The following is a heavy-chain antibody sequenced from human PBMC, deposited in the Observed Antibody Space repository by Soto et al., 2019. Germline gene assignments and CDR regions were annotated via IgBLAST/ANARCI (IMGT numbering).Heavy chain of an antibody. V-gene: IGHV1-18*04. CDR1: GYTFTTYG. CDR2: INNYYGNT. J-gene: IGHJ6*02. D-gene: IGHD6-19*01. CDR3: ARDSRFSSCWYEGYYYGLDV. Sequence: QVQLVQSGAEVKKPGASVKVSCKTSGYTFTTYGINWVRQAPGQGREWMGWINNYYGNTHYAQNLHGRVTITTDTSTYTAYMELRSLRSDDTALYFCARDSRFSSCWYEGYYYGLDVWGQGTTVTVSS.